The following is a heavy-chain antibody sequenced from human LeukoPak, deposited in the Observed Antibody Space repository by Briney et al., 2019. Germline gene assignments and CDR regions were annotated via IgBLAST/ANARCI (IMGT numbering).Heavy chain of an antibody. V-gene: IGHV4-59*08. CDR1: GGSIRRDY. J-gene: IGHJ3*02. D-gene: IGHD3-16*02. CDR3: ARHGKHYDYVWGSYRPRGNHAFDI. CDR2: ISYSGST. Sequence: SETLSLTCTVSGGSIRRDYWSWIRQPPGKGLEWVGYISYSGSTYYNPSLKSRVTISVDTSKNQFSLKLSSVTAADTAVYYCARHGKHYDYVWGSYRPRGNHAFDIWGQGTMVTVSS.